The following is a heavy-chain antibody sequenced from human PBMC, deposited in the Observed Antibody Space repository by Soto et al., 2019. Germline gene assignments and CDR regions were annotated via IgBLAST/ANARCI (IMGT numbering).Heavy chain of an antibody. D-gene: IGHD2-15*01. CDR2: ISGSRRYI. Sequence: GGSLRLSCAASGFTFSSYAMSWVRQAPGKGLEWVSSISGSRRYIYHGDSGKGRFTISRDNARNTVYLQMNSLRDEDTAVYYCARIKLVDFFFINVDVYDMDVWGQGTPVTVSS. CDR1: GFTFSSYA. V-gene: IGHV3-21*01. CDR3: ARIKLVDFFFINVDVYDMDV. J-gene: IGHJ6*02.